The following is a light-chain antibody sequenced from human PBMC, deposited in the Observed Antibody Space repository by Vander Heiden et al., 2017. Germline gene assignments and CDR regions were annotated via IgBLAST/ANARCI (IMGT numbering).Light chain of an antibody. J-gene: IGLJ2*01. CDR3: AAWDDSLNGPV. CDR2: SHN. Sequence: QSVLTQPPSASGTPGQRVTISCSGSSSNIGSKAVNWYQQLPGTAPKLLIYSHNQRPSGVPDRFSASKSGTSASLAISGHQSEDEADYYCAAWDDSLNGPVFGGGTKLTVL. V-gene: IGLV1-44*01. CDR1: SSNIGSKA.